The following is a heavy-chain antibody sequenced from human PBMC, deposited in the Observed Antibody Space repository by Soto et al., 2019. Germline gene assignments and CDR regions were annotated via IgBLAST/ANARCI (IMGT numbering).Heavy chain of an antibody. J-gene: IGHJ4*02. V-gene: IGHV4-59*01. CDR1: GGYISSYY. CDR2: IYYSGST. Sequence: SETLSLTCTVSGGYISSYYWSWIRQLPGKGLEWIGYIYYSGSTNYNPSLKSRVTISVDTSKNQFSLKLSSVTAADTAVYYCARAVYCGGDCPLYYFDYWGQGTLVTVSS. D-gene: IGHD2-21*02. CDR3: ARAVYCGGDCPLYYFDY.